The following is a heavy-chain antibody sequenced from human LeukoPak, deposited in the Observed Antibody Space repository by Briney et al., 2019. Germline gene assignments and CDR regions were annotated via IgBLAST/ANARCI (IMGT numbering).Heavy chain of an antibody. J-gene: IGHJ4*02. CDR3: AETTANYDEDY. CDR1: GGSISSYY. CDR2: INHSGST. D-gene: IGHD4/OR15-4a*01. Sequence: PSETLSLTCTVSGGSISSYYWSWIRQPPGKGLEWIGEINHSGSTNYNPSLKSRVTISLDTSKNHFSLNLTSVTAADTAVYYCAETTANYDEDYWGQGTLVTVSS. V-gene: IGHV4-34*01.